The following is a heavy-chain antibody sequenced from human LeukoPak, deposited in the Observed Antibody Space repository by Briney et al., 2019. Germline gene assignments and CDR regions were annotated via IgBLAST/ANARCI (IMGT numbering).Heavy chain of an antibody. D-gene: IGHD3-16*01. J-gene: IGHJ4*02. Sequence: GGSLRLSCAASGFTFSAYNMNWVRRTPGKGLEWVSSITTSSSYMLYADSVRGRFTISRDNAENSLYLQMNSLRDEDTAVYYCASLIRLFNYWGQGTLVTVSS. CDR3: ASLIRLFNY. CDR2: ITTSSSYM. V-gene: IGHV3-21*01. CDR1: GFTFSAYN.